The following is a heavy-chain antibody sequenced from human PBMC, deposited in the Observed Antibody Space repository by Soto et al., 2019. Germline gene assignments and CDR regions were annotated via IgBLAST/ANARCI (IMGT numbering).Heavy chain of an antibody. CDR1: GYTFTSYG. J-gene: IGHJ3*02. CDR2: TSAYNGNT. D-gene: IGHD1-26*01. V-gene: IGHV1-18*01. CDR3: ASKYSGSYHADAFDI. Sequence: QVQLVQSGAEVKKPGASVKVSCKASGYTFTSYGISWVRQAPGQRLERMGWTSAYNGNTNYAQTLQGRVTMTTATSTSRAYMELRSLRSDDTAVYYCASKYSGSYHADAFDIWGRGTMVTVSS.